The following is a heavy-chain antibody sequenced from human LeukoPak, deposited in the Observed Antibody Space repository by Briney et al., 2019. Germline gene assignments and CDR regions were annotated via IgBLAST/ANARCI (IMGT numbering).Heavy chain of an antibody. CDR3: ARGGRVLMVYAIRTNWFDP. D-gene: IGHD2-8*01. CDR2: IYHSGST. Sequence: PSQTLSLTCAVSGGSISSGGYSWSWIRQPPGKGLEWIGYIYHSGSTNYNPSLKSRVTISVDTSKNQFSLKLSSVTAADTAVYYCARGGRVLMVYAIRTNWFDPWGQGTLVTVSS. CDR1: GGSISSGGYS. J-gene: IGHJ5*02. V-gene: IGHV4-30-2*01.